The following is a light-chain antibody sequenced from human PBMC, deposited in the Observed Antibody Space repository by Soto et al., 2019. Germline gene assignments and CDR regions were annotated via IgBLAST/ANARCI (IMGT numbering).Light chain of an antibody. J-gene: IGKJ5*01. V-gene: IGKV3D-20*01. CDR2: DAS. CDR1: QSVTSSY. CDR3: QQYGSSPPVT. Sequence: EIVLTQSPATLSLSPGERATLSCGASQSVTSSYLAWYQQKPGLAPRLLIYDASSRATGLPDRVSGSGSGTDFTLTISRLEPEDFAVYYCQQYGSSPPVTFGQGTRLEIK.